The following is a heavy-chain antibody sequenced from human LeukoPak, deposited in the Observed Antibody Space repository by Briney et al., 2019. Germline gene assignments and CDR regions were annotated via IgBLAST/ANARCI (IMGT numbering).Heavy chain of an antibody. Sequence: PGRSLRLSCAASGFTFDDYAMHWVRQAPGKGLEWVSGISWNSGSIGYADSVKGRFTISRHNAKRSLYLQMNSLRAEDTAVYYCARDLGGYGDYGTNFDYWGQGTLVTVSS. V-gene: IGHV3-9*01. J-gene: IGHJ4*02. CDR2: ISWNSGSI. CDR3: ARDLGGYGDYGTNFDY. CDR1: GFTFDDYA. D-gene: IGHD4-17*01.